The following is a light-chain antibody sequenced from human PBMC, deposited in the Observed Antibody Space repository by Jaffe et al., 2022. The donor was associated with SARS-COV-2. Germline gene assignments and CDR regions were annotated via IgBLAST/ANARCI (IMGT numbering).Light chain of an antibody. V-gene: IGKV4-1*01. Sequence: DIVMTQSPDSLAVSLGERATINCKSSQSVLYSSNNKKYLAWYQQKPGQPPKLLIYWASTRESGVPDRFSGSGSGTDFTLTITSLQAEDVAVYYCQQYFDTPLTFGGGTKVEI. CDR3: QQYFDTPLT. CDR2: WAS. CDR1: QSVLYSSNNKKY. J-gene: IGKJ4*01.